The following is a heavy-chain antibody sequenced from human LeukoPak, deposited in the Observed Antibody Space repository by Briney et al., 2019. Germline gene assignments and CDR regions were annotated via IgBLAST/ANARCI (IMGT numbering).Heavy chain of an antibody. CDR1: GYTFNVYS. V-gene: IGHV1-2*02. CDR3: ARASIVVVPAAIQKGNYYYYMDV. D-gene: IGHD2-2*02. CDR2: INPNSGGT. J-gene: IGHJ6*03. Sequence: GASVKVSCKTSGYTFNVYSISWVRQAPGQGLEWMGWINPNSGGTNYAQKFQGRVSVTRDTSISTVYMELSRLRYDDTAVYYCARASIVVVPAAIQKGNYYYYMDVWGKGTTVTVSS.